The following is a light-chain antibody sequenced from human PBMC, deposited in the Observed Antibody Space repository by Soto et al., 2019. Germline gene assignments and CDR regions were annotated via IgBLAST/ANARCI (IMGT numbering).Light chain of an antibody. CDR1: HDITSY. CDR2: DAS. Sequence: DIQMTQSPSSLSASVGDRVTITCQSSHDITSYLNWYQHKPGKAPKLLIYDASILEAGNLSRFSGSGSGTDLTCTISRLQPEDVPTYDRKKCYYLPIFGPGTTVD. J-gene: IGKJ3*01. CDR3: KKCYYLPI. V-gene: IGKV1-33*01.